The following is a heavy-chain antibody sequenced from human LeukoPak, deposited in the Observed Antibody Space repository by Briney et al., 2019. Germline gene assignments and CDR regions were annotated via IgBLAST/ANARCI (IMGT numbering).Heavy chain of an antibody. CDR2: INAGNGKT. D-gene: IGHD4-17*01. Sequence: ASVKVSCKASGYIFTDYAIQWVRQAPGQGLEWMGWINAGNGKTKYSQKFQGRVTITRDTSASTAYMELSGLGSDDTAVYYCARARWTSTVTTYYLDFWGQGTLVTVSS. CDR1: GYIFTDYA. V-gene: IGHV1-3*01. CDR3: ARARWTSTVTTYYLDF. J-gene: IGHJ4*02.